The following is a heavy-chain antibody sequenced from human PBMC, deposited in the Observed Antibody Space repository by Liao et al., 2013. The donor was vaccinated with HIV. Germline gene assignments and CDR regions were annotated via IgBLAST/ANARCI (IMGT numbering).Heavy chain of an antibody. CDR3: ASNYYDSSGYYYVHAFDI. Sequence: QVQLQESGPGLVKPSETLSLTCAVYGGSFSGYYWSWIRQPAGKGLEWIGRIYTSGSTNYNPSLKSRVTISVDTSKNQFSLKLSSVTAADTAVYYCASNYYDSSGYYYVHAFDIWGQGTMVTVSS. CDR2: IYTSGST. V-gene: IGHV4-4*07. CDR1: GGSFSGYY. J-gene: IGHJ3*02. D-gene: IGHD3-22*01.